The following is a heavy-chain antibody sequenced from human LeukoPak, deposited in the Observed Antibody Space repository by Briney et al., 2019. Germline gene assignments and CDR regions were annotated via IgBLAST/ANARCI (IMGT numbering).Heavy chain of an antibody. V-gene: IGHV4-59*12. J-gene: IGHJ4*02. Sequence: SETLSLTCAVYGGSFSGYYWSWIRQPPGKGLEWIGYIYYSGSTNYKPSLKSRVTISVDTSKNQFSLKLSSVTAADTAVYYCARDRSFIGYCSSTSCYGGLGYWGQGTLVTVSS. CDR3: ARDRSFIGYCSSTSCYGGLGY. CDR2: IYYSGST. D-gene: IGHD2-2*01. CDR1: GGSFSGYY.